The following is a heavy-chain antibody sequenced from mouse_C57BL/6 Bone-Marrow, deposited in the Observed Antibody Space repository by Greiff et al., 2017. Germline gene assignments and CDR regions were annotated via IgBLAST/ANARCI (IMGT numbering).Heavy chain of an antibody. J-gene: IGHJ3*01. CDR2: ISYDGSN. CDR3: ARGKLAWFAY. Sequence: EVQRVESGPGLVKPSQSLSLTCSVTGYSITSGYYWNWIRQFPGNKLEWMGYISYDGSNNYNPSLKNRISITRDTSKNQFFLKLNSVTTEDTATYYCARGKLAWFAYWGQGTLVTVSA. V-gene: IGHV3-6*01. CDR1: GYSITSGYY.